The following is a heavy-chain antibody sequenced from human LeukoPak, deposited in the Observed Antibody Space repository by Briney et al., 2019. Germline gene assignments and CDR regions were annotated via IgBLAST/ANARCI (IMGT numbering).Heavy chain of an antibody. D-gene: IGHD5-24*01. CDR1: GFTFSSYG. CDR2: IWYDGSNK. V-gene: IGHV3-33*01. CDR3: ARDIRMATPRGFDY. J-gene: IGHJ4*02. Sequence: GGSLRLSCAASGFTFSSYGMHWVRQAPGKGLEWAAVIWYDGSNKYYADSVKGRFTISRDNSKNTLYLQMNSLRAEDTAVYYCARDIRMATPRGFDYWGQGTLVTVSS.